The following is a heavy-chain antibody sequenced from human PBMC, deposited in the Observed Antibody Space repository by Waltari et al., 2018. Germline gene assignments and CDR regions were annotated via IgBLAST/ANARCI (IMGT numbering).Heavy chain of an antibody. CDR2: IIPILGIA. J-gene: IGHJ4*02. Sequence: QVQLVQSGAEVKTPGSSVKVSCKASGGTFSSYTISCVRQATGQGLEWMGRIIPILGIANYVQKFQGRVTSTADKSTSTAYMELSSLRSEDTAVYYCARVYSSGWYFDYWGQGTLVTVSS. CDR1: GGTFSSYT. V-gene: IGHV1-69*02. CDR3: ARVYSSGWYFDY. D-gene: IGHD6-19*01.